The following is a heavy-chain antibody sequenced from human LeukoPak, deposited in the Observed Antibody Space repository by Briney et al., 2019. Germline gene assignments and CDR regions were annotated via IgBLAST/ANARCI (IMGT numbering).Heavy chain of an antibody. D-gene: IGHD3-10*01. CDR1: GFTFSNAW. J-gene: IGHJ4*02. CDR2: IKSKTDGGTT. Sequence: PGGSLRLSCAASGFTFSNAWMSRVRQAPGKGLEWVGRIKSKTDGGTTDYAAPVKGRFTISRDDSKNTLYLQMNSLKTEDTAVYYCTTRIVLLWFGETRPNDYWGQGTLVTVSS. V-gene: IGHV3-15*01. CDR3: TTRIVLLWFGETRPNDY.